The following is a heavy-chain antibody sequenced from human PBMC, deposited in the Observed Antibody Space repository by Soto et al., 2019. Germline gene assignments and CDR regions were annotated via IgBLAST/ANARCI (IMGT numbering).Heavy chain of an antibody. CDR3: AKAPQYYDYIWGSYGSPSDY. CDR2: ISGSGGST. V-gene: IGHV3-23*01. D-gene: IGHD3-16*01. J-gene: IGHJ4*02. CDR1: GFTFSSYA. Sequence: GGSLRLSCAASGFTFSSYAMSWVRQAPGKGLEWVSAISGSGGSTYYADSVKGRFTISRDNSKNTLYLQMNSLRAEDTAVYYCAKAPQYYDYIWGSYGSPSDYWGQGTLVTVSS.